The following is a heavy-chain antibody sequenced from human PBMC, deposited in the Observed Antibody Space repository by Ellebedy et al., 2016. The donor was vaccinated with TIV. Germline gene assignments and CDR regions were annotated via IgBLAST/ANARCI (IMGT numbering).Heavy chain of an antibody. CDR2: ISYDGSNK. Sequence: GESLKISCAASGFTFSSYGMHWVRQAPGKGLEWVAVISYDGSNKYYADSVKGRFTISRDNSKNTLYLQMNSLRAEDTAVYYCASDYWGQGTLVTVSS. CDR1: GFTFSSYG. V-gene: IGHV3-30*03. J-gene: IGHJ4*02. CDR3: ASDY.